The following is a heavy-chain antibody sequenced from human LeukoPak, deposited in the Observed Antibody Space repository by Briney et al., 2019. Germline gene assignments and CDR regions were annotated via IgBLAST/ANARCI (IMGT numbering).Heavy chain of an antibody. J-gene: IGHJ6*02. CDR2: INPADSDT. Sequence: GESLKISCKGSGYKFNAYWIAWVRQMPGKGLEWMGIINPADSDTRYSPSFQGQVTISTDKSISTAYLQWSSLKASDTAMYYCARLGDYGMDVWGQGTTVAVSS. CDR3: ARLGDYGMDV. V-gene: IGHV5-51*01. CDR1: GYKFNAYW.